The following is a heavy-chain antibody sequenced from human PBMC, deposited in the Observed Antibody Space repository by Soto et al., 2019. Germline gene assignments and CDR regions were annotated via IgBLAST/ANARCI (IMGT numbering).Heavy chain of an antibody. Sequence: ASVKVSCKASGYTFTSYGISWVRRAPGQGLEWMGWISAYNGNTNYAQKLQGRVTMTTDTSTSTAYMELRSLRSDDTAVYYCARDSAYYDFWSGYYNPAAFDIWGQGTMVTVSS. CDR1: GYTFTSYG. J-gene: IGHJ3*02. D-gene: IGHD3-3*01. CDR2: ISAYNGNT. CDR3: ARDSAYYDFWSGYYNPAAFDI. V-gene: IGHV1-18*01.